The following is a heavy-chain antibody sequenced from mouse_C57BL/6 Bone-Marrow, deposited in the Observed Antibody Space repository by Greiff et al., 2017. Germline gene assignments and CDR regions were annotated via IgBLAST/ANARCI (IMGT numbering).Heavy chain of an antibody. CDR2: IHPNSGST. CDR1: GYTFTSYW. Sequence: QVQLQQPGAELVKPGASVKLSCKASGYTFTSYWMHWVKQRPGQGLEWIGMIHPNSGSTNYNEKFKSKATLTVDKSSSTAYMQRSSLTSEDSAVYYCARGPRGWFAYWGQGTLVTVSA. J-gene: IGHJ3*01. V-gene: IGHV1-64*01. CDR3: ARGPRGWFAY.